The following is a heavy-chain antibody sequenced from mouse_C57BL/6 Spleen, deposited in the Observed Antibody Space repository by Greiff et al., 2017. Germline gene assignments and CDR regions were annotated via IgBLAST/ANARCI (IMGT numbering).Heavy chain of an antibody. V-gene: IGHV1-4*01. Sequence: QVQLQQSGAELARPGASVKMSCKASGYTFTSYTMHWVKQRPGQGLEWIGYINPSSGHTKYNQKFKDKATLTADKSSSTAYMQLSSLTSEDSAVYYCASSTMVTSFDYWGQGTTLTVSS. D-gene: IGHD2-2*01. J-gene: IGHJ2*01. CDR2: INPSSGHT. CDR3: ASSTMVTSFDY. CDR1: GYTFTSYT.